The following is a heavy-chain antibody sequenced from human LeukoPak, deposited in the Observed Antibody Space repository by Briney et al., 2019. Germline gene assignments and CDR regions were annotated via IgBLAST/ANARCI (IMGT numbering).Heavy chain of an antibody. CDR3: AARLVGAFDY. CDR1: GFTVSSNY. Sequence: GGSLRLSCAASGFTVSSNYMSWVRQAPGKGLEWVSVIYSGGSTYYAGSVKGRFTISRDNSKNTLYLQMNSLRAEDTAVYYCAARLVGAFDYWGPGTLVTVSS. V-gene: IGHV3-66*02. D-gene: IGHD1-26*01. J-gene: IGHJ4*02. CDR2: IYSGGST.